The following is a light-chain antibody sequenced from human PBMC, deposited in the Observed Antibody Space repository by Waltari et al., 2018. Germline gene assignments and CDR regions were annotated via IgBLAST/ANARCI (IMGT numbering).Light chain of an antibody. CDR2: TNSDGSH. J-gene: IGLJ3*02. Sequence: QQPEKAPRYLMKTNSDGSHSRGNGIPDRCSGSSAGAERYLTISSLQSEDEADYYCQTGGHGTWVFGGGTKLTVL. CDR3: QTGGHGTWV. V-gene: IGLV4-69*01.